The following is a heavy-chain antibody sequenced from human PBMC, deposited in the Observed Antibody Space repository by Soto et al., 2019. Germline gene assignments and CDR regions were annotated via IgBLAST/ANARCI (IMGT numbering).Heavy chain of an antibody. Sequence: EVQLVESGGGLVQPGGSLRLSCAASGFTFRTYWLSWVRQVPGKGLEWVANINLDGSEKNYVDSVKGRFTISRDNAGNSLYLQMSSLRGEDTALYYCARDGSTSWYSYDYRGMDVCGQGTTVTVSS. D-gene: IGHD5-18*01. CDR2: INLDGSEK. V-gene: IGHV3-7*05. CDR1: GFTFRTYW. CDR3: ARDGSTSWYSYDYRGMDV. J-gene: IGHJ6*02.